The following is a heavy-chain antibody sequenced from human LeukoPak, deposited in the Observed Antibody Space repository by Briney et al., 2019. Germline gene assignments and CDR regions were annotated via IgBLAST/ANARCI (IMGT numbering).Heavy chain of an antibody. CDR3: ARIRAAAITNAFEI. J-gene: IGHJ3*02. CDR1: GSSISSGFY. Sequence: SETLSLTCVVSGSSISSGFYWGWIRQPPGKGLEWIATINHSENTYFNPSLKSRVTVSADTSKNQFSLRLSSVAAADTAVYYCARIRAAAITNAFEIWGQGTVVIVSS. V-gene: IGHV4-38-2*01. CDR2: INHSENT. D-gene: IGHD3-10*01.